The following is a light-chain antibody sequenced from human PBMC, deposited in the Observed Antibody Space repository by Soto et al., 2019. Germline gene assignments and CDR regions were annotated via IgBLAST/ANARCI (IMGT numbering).Light chain of an antibody. J-gene: IGLJ1*01. V-gene: IGLV2-14*03. Sequence: QSALTQPASVSGSPGQSITISCTGTSSDVGGYNYVSWYQQHPGKAPKLMIYEVNNPPSGVSNRFSGSKSANTASLTISRLQAEDEADYYCSSYTTSNTLVFGTGTKLTVL. CDR3: SSYTTSNTLV. CDR2: EVN. CDR1: SSDVGGYNY.